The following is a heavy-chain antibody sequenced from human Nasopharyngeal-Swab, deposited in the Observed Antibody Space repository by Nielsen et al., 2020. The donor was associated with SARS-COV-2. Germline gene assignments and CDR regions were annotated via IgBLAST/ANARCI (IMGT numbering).Heavy chain of an antibody. J-gene: IGHJ3*02. CDR3: VTKGITIRGRDAFDI. D-gene: IGHD1-20*01. CDR2: IFPRDSDT. Sequence: VRQMPGKGLEWMGIIFPRDSDTRYSPSFQGQVTISTDKSINTAYLQWSSLKASDSALYYCVTKGITIRGRDAFDIWGQGTVVTVSS. V-gene: IGHV5-51*01.